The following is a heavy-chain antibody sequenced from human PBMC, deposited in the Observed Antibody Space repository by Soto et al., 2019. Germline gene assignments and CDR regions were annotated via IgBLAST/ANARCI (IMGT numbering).Heavy chain of an antibody. Sequence: LRLSCAASGFTFISYGMHWVRQAPGKGLEWVAVIWYDGSNKYYADSVKGRFTISRDNSKNTLYLQMNSLRAEDTAVYYCARNIVVVVAATLSHNWFDPWGQGTLVTVSS. D-gene: IGHD2-15*01. CDR3: ARNIVVVVAATLSHNWFDP. CDR2: IWYDGSNK. J-gene: IGHJ5*02. CDR1: GFTFISYG. V-gene: IGHV3-33*01.